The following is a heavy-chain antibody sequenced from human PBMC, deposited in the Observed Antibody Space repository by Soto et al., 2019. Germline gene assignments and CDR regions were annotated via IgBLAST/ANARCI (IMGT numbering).Heavy chain of an antibody. J-gene: IGHJ4*02. CDR1: GYTFSNYD. V-gene: IGHV1-8*01. D-gene: IGHD3-22*01. CDR2: VNPNNGDT. CDR3: SKFSRKASAIGFDY. Sequence: QVQLVQSGAELKKPGASVKVSCKASGYTFSNYDMNWVRQATGQGPEWIGWVNPNNGDTGYAQKFQGRVTLTTDISTTTAYMELTSLRPDDTAIYYCSKFSRKASAIGFDYWGQGTLITVSS.